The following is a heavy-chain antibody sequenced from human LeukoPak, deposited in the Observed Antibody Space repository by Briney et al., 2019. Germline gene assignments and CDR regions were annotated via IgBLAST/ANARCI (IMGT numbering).Heavy chain of an antibody. V-gene: IGHV5-51*01. Sequence: GESLKISCKGSGYIFSSYWIGWVRQMPGKGLELMGIIHPGGSDTRYSPSFQGQVTISVDKSISTAYLQWSSLRASDTAMFYCARSPFYYFDYWGLGTLVTVSS. J-gene: IGHJ4*02. CDR3: ARSPFYYFDY. CDR2: IHPGGSDT. D-gene: IGHD3-3*01. CDR1: GYIFSSYW.